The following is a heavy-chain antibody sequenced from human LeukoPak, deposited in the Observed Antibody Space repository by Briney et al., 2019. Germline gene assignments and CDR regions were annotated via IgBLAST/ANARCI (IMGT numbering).Heavy chain of an antibody. CDR2: TYYRAKWYN. Sequence: SQTLSLTCAISGDSVSNNSAAWNWIRQSPSRGLEWLGRTYYRAKWYNDYAVSVKSRITINPDTSKNQFSLQVNSVTPEDTAVYYCARAPTPIIAVAGSFDYWGQGTLVTVSS. CDR3: ARAPTPIIAVAGSFDY. J-gene: IGHJ4*02. V-gene: IGHV6-1*01. CDR1: GDSVSNNSAA. D-gene: IGHD6-19*01.